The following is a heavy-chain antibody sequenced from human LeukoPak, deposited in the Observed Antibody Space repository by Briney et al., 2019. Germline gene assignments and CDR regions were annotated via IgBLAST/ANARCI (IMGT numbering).Heavy chain of an antibody. CDR2: INPNSGGT. V-gene: IGHV1-2*02. J-gene: IGHJ6*03. Sequence: ASVKVSCKASGYTFTGYYMHWVRQAPGQGLEWMGWINPNSGGTNYEQKFQGRGTMTRATSISTAYMELSRLRSDDTAVYYCARDSLPSSSWYYYYYYMDVWGKGTTVTVSS. CDR3: ARDSLPSSSWYYYYYYMDV. CDR1: GYTFTGYY. D-gene: IGHD6-13*01.